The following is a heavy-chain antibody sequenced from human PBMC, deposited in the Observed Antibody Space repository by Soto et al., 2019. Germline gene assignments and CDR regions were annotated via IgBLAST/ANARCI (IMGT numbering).Heavy chain of an antibody. D-gene: IGHD3-16*01. V-gene: IGHV3-23*01. J-gene: IGHJ5*02. Sequence: EVLLLQSGGGLVQPGGSLRLSCAASGFMFSDYAMTWARQAPGKELEWVSGLLRPGRSTYYADSVKGRFTISGDTSANTVYLQMDSLRAEDTAVYYCAKDAIANDGIWLMDSWGQGTVVTVSS. CDR3: AKDAIANDGIWLMDS. CDR2: LLRPGRST. CDR1: GFMFSDYA.